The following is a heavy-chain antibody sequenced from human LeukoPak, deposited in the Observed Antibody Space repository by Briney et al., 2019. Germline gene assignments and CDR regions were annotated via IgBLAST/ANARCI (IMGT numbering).Heavy chain of an antibody. Sequence: GGSLRLSCAASGFNFSNFGIHWVRQAPGKGLEWVAFMRYDATKKYYADSVKGRFTISRDNSKNTVFLQINGLGPDDTSVYYCARSVMMYASTYYFHYWGQGTLVTVSS. CDR2: MRYDATKK. D-gene: IGHD2-8*01. J-gene: IGHJ4*02. CDR1: GFNFSNFG. V-gene: IGHV3-30*02. CDR3: ARSVMMYASTYYFHY.